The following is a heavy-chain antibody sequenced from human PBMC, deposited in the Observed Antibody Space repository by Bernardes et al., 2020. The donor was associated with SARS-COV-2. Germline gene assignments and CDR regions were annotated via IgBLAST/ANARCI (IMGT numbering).Heavy chain of an antibody. V-gene: IGHV3-23*01. CDR1: GFTFINYA. CDR2: IGGDGVGT. Sequence: GGSLRLSCAASGFTFINYAMTWVRQAPGKGLGWVSAIGGDGVGTDYADSVKGRFTISRDNSNNALYLQMNSLRAEDTAVYYCARRLEGTPDYWGQGTLVTVSS. CDR3: ARRLEGTPDY. D-gene: IGHD3-16*01. J-gene: IGHJ4*02.